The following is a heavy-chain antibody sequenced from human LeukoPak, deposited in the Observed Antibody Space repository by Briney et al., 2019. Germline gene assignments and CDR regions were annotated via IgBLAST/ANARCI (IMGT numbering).Heavy chain of an antibody. Sequence: GGSLRLSCAASGFTFSDYYMSWIRQAPGKGLEWVSYISSSGSTIHYADSVKGRFTISRDNAKNSLYLQMNSLRAEDTAVYYCARDSSGYDLIIWDKKAFDIWGQGTMVTVSS. CDR1: GFTFSDYY. CDR2: ISSSGSTI. CDR3: ARDSSGYDLIIWDKKAFDI. D-gene: IGHD5-12*01. J-gene: IGHJ3*02. V-gene: IGHV3-11*01.